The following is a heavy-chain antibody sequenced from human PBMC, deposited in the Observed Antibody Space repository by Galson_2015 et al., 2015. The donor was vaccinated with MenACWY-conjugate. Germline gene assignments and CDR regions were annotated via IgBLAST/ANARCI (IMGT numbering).Heavy chain of an antibody. Sequence: PALVKPTQTLTLTCPFSGFSLSTSGGGVGWIRQPPGKALGWLALLYWGGGKRYRPSLKSRLTITKDTSKNQVVLTLTNMDPVDTATYYCAHRILYPGYYDSSGYSAPFDYWGQGTLVTVSS. V-gene: IGHV2-5*02. CDR3: AHRILYPGYYDSSGYSAPFDY. D-gene: IGHD3-22*01. J-gene: IGHJ4*02. CDR2: LYWGGGK. CDR1: GFSLSTSGGG.